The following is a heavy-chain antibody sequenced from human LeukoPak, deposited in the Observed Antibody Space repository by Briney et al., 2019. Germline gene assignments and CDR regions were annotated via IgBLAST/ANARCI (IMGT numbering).Heavy chain of an antibody. CDR3: ARDLSYGDRRGWFDP. V-gene: IGHV4-39*07. CDR1: GGSISSSSYY. D-gene: IGHD4-17*01. Sequence: SETLSLTCTVSGGSISSSSYYWGWIRQPPGKGLEWIGSIYYSGSTYCNPSLKSRVTISVDTSKNQFSLKLSSVTAADTAVYYCARDLSYGDRRGWFDPWGQGTLVTVSS. CDR2: IYYSGST. J-gene: IGHJ5*02.